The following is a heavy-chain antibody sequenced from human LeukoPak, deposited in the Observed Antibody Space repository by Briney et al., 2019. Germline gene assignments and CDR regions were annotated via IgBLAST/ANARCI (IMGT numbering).Heavy chain of an antibody. CDR3: ARGYLGYGDSYFDY. D-gene: IGHD4-17*01. V-gene: IGHV4-34*01. CDR2: INHSGST. J-gene: IGHJ4*02. CDR1: GGSFSGYY. Sequence: KPSETLSLTCAVYGGSFSGYYWSWIRQPPGKGLEWIGEINHSGSTNYNPSLKSRVTISVDTSKNQFSLKLSSVTAADTAVYYCARGYLGYGDSYFDYWGQGTLVTVSS.